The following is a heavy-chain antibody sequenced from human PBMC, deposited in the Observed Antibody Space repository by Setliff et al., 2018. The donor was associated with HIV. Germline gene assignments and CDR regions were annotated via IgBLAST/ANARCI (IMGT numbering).Heavy chain of an antibody. CDR1: GGTFSSYA. D-gene: IGHD1-26*01. V-gene: IGHV1-69*13. CDR2: IIPIFGTA. CDR3: ARVGTGATEYFDY. J-gene: IGHJ4*02. Sequence: SVKVSCKASGGTFSSYAISWVRQAPGHGLEWMGGIIPIFGTANYAQKFQGRVTITADESTSTAYMELSSLRSEDTAVYYCARVGTGATEYFDYWGQGTLVTVSS.